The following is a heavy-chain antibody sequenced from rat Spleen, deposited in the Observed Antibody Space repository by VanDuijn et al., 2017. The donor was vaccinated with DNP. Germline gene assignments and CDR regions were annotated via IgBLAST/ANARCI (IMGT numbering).Heavy chain of an antibody. CDR3: TRGPNYGGYSDYFDY. J-gene: IGHJ2*01. CDR2: INKGSSTF. CDR1: GFNFYDYW. Sequence: EVQLVESDGGLVQPGRSLKLSCAASGFNFYDYWMGWVRQAPGTGLEWIGEINKGSSTFNYIPSLKEKITISRDNAQNTLYLQMSKLGSEVTAIYYCTRGPNYGGYSDYFDYWGQGVMVTVSS. D-gene: IGHD1-11*01. V-gene: IGHV4-2*01.